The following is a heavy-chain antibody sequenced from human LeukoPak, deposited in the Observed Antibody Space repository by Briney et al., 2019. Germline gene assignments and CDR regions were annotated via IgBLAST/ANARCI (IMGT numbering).Heavy chain of an antibody. Sequence: PSETLSLTCSVSGGSISRHYWTWIRQPPEKGLEWIGFVHHSGSTNYNPSLKSRVTTSLDTSKNQISLHLRSVTAADTAVYYCARPKAAGAFDYWGQGIRVIVSS. CDR2: VHHSGST. CDR1: GGSISRHY. J-gene: IGHJ4*02. D-gene: IGHD6-13*01. CDR3: ARPKAAGAFDY. V-gene: IGHV4-59*11.